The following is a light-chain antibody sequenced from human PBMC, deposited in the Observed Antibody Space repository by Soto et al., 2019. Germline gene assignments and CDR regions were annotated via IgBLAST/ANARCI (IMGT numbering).Light chain of an antibody. V-gene: IGLV2-23*01. CDR2: EGT. J-gene: IGLJ1*01. CDR3: CSYAGSSTFV. CDR1: SSDVGSYNL. Sequence: QSGLTQPASVSGSPGQSITISCTGTSSDVGSYNLVSWYQQHPGKAPKFMIYEGTKRPSGVSNRFSVSKSGDTASLTISGLQAEDEADYYCCSYAGSSTFVFGTGTKVTVL.